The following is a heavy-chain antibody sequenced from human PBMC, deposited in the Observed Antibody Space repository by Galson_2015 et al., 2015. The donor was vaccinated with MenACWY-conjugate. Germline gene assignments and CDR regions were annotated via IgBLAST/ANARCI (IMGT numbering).Heavy chain of an antibody. Sequence: ETLSLTCTVSGGSISSSSYYWGWIRQPPGKGLEWIGSIYYSGSTYYNPSLKSRVTISVDTSKNQFSLKLSSVTAADTAVYYCARGEIFGGQDYWGQGTLVTVSS. CDR1: GGSISSSSYY. J-gene: IGHJ4*02. CDR3: ARGEIFGGQDY. CDR2: IYYSGST. D-gene: IGHD3-3*01. V-gene: IGHV4-39*07.